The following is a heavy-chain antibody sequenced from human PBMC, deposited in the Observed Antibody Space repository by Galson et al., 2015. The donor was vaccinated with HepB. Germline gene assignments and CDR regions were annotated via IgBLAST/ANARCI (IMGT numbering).Heavy chain of an antibody. CDR1: GFTFSRYW. J-gene: IGHJ6*03. Sequence: SLRLSCAASGFTFSRYWMPWVRQAPGKGLEWVANIKQDGSPKYYVDSVKGRFTISRDNAKSSLYLQMNSLRAEDTAVYYCARDWDQVIASCYMDVWGKGTPVTVSS. D-gene: IGHD2-21*01. V-gene: IGHV3-7*01. CDR3: ARDWDQVIASCYMDV. CDR2: IKQDGSPK.